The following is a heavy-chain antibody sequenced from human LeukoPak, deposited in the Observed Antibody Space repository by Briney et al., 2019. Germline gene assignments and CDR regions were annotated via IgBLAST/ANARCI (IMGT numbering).Heavy chain of an antibody. CDR1: GGSFSIYT. V-gene: IGHV1-69*05. Sequence: ASVKVSCKASGGSFSIYTITWVRQAPGQGLEWMGGIMPMFGAPSYAQKFQGRVTVTTDESTSTAYMEMRSLRFEDTAIYYCARVDRYYFYLDVWGKGTTVTVSS. CDR3: ARVDRYYFYLDV. CDR2: IMPMFGAP. J-gene: IGHJ6*03.